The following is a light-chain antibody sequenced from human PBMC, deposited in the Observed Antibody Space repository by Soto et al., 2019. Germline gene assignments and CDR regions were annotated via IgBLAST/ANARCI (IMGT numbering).Light chain of an antibody. CDR3: LLSYSGGRV. CDR1: TGAVTSGLY. CDR2: DVN. J-gene: IGLJ3*02. V-gene: IGLV7-46*01. Sequence: QAVVTQEPSLTVSPGGTVTLTCGSSTGAVTSGLYPYWFQQKPGQAPRILIYDVNNKHSWTPARFSGSLLGGKAALTLSGAQPGDEGDYSSLLSYSGGRVFGGGPKLTVL.